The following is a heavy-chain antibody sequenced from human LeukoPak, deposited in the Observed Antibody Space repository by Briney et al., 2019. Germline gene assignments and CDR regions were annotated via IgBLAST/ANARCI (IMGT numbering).Heavy chain of an antibody. J-gene: IGHJ6*03. V-gene: IGHV4-39*02. Sequence: PSETLSHTCTVSGGSINSNSYYWAWVRQPPGKGREWIGSIYYTGNTYNNPSLESRITMSVDSSKNQFSLKLNSVTAADTAVYYCAREGYSSGSAWAAATYYYYMDVWGKGTTVTVSS. CDR1: GGSINSNSYY. CDR3: AREGYSSGSAWAAATYYYYMDV. D-gene: IGHD5-18*01. CDR2: IYYTGNT.